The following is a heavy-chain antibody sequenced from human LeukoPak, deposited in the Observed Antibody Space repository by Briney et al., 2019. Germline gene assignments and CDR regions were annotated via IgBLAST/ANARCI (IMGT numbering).Heavy chain of an antibody. CDR1: GGSISSYY. V-gene: IGHV4-59*01. Sequence: SETLSLTCTVSGGSISSYYWSWIRQPPGKGLEWIGYIYYSGSTNYNPSLKSRVTISVDTSKNQFSLKLSSVTAADTAVYYCARRGGDGPYYFDYWGQGTLVTVSS. D-gene: IGHD2-21*02. CDR2: IYYSGST. J-gene: IGHJ4*02. CDR3: ARRGGDGPYYFDY.